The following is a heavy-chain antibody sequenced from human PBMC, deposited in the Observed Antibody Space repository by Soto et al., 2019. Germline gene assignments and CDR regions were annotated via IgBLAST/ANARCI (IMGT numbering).Heavy chain of an antibody. V-gene: IGHV4-4*02. J-gene: IGHJ4*02. Sequence: SETLSLTCAVSSGSISSSNWWSWVRQPPGKGLEWIGEIYHSGSTNYNPSLKSRVTISVDKSKNQFSLKLSSVTAADTAVYYCARTHYYGSGSYYPNFDYWGQGTLVTVSS. CDR1: SGSISSSNW. CDR2: IYHSGST. D-gene: IGHD3-10*01. CDR3: ARTHYYGSGSYYPNFDY.